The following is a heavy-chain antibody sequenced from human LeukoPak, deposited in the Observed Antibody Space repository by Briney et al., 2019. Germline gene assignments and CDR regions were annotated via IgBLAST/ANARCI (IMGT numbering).Heavy chain of an antibody. CDR3: ARGRYYDSSGYYNRRYYYYMDV. V-gene: IGHV4-34*01. D-gene: IGHD3-22*01. CDR1: GGSFSGYY. CDR2: INHSGST. Sequence: PSETLSLTCAVYGGSFSGYYWSWIRQPPGKGLEWIGEINHSGSTNYNPSLKSRVTISVDTSKNQFSLKLSSVTAADTAVYYCARGRYYDSSGYYNRRYYYYMDVWGKGTTVTVSS. J-gene: IGHJ6*03.